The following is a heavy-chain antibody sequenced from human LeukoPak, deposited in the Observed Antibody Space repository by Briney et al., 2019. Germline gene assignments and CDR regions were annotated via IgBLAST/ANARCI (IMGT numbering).Heavy chain of an antibody. CDR1: AFTFSNND. CDR3: AKESDAFDI. CDR2: MSYDGSHK. V-gene: IGHV3-30*18. Sequence: PGGSPRLSCAASAFTFSNNDMHWVRQAPGKGLEWVASMSYDGSHKFYADSVRGRFTISRDNSKNTVYLQMNSLRDEDTAMYYCAKESDAFDIWGQGTMVTVSS. J-gene: IGHJ3*02.